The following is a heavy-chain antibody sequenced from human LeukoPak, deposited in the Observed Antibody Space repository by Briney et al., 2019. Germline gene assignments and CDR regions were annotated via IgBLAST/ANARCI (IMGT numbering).Heavy chain of an antibody. CDR3: ARAPTGTGGWNWFDP. Sequence: SETLSLTCTVSGGSISSYYWSWIRQPAGKGLELIGRIYPSGCTNYNPSLKSRVTMSVDTSKNQFSLKLSSVTAADTAVYYCARAPTGTGGWNWFDPWGQGTLVTVSS. CDR1: GGSISSYY. CDR2: IYPSGCT. J-gene: IGHJ5*02. D-gene: IGHD1-1*01. V-gene: IGHV4-4*07.